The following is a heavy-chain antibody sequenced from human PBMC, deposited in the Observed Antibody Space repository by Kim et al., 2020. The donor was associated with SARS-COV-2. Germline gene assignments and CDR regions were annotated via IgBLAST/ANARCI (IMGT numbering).Heavy chain of an antibody. J-gene: IGHJ5*02. CDR3: ARKTYDFWSGPNWFDP. D-gene: IGHD3-3*01. V-gene: IGHV4-39*01. CDR1: GGSISSSSYY. CDR2: IYYSGST. Sequence: SETLSLTCTVSGGSISSSSYYWGWIRQPPGKGLEWIGCIYYSGSTYYNPSLKSRVTISVDTSKNQFSLKLSSVTAADTAVYYCARKTYDFWSGPNWFDPWGQGTLVTVSS.